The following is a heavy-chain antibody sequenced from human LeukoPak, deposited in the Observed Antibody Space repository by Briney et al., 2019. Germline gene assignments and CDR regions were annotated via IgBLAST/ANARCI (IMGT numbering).Heavy chain of an antibody. J-gene: IGHJ5*02. V-gene: IGHV1-8*02. D-gene: IGHD2-15*01. CDR2: MNPNSGNT. CDR3: ARGLGYCSGGSCYSGANWFDP. Sequence: GASVKVSCKASGYTFTGYYMHWVRQAPGQGLEWMGWMNPNSGNTGYAQKFQGRVTMTRNTSISTAYMELSSLRSEDTAVYYCARGLGYCSGGSCYSGANWFDPWGQGTLVTVSS. CDR1: GYTFTGYY.